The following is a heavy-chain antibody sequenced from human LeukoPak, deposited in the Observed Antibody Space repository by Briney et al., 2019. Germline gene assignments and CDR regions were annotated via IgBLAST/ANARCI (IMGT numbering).Heavy chain of an antibody. J-gene: IGHJ4*02. CDR3: ARETVAGTFDY. CDR2: ISSSGDIT. CDR1: GFTFSDYY. D-gene: IGHD6-19*01. V-gene: IGHV3-11*01. Sequence: GGSLRLSCAASGFTFSDYYISWIGQAPGKGLGWVSDISSSGDITSYADSVTGRFTISRDNAKKSLHLQMNSLRAEDSAVYYCARETVAGTFDYWGQGTQVTVSS.